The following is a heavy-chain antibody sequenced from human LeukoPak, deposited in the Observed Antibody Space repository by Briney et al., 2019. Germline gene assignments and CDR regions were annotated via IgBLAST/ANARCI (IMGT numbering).Heavy chain of an antibody. Sequence: GGSLRLSCAASGFTFSSYDMHWVRQAPGKGLEWVAVISYDGSNKYYADSVKGRFTISRDNSKNTLYLQMNSLRAEDTAVYYCAKDFSRGHSSSLIGGFDYWGQGTLVTVSS. J-gene: IGHJ4*02. CDR1: GFTFSSYD. CDR3: AKDFSRGHSSSLIGGFDY. D-gene: IGHD6-13*01. V-gene: IGHV3-30*18. CDR2: ISYDGSNK.